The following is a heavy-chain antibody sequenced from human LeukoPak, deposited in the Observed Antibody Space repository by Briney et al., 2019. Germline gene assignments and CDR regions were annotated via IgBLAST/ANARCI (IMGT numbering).Heavy chain of an antibody. Sequence: ESGPTLVNPTQTLTLTCTFSGFSLSTSAVGVGWIRQPPGKALEWLALLYRGDDKYYSPSLKSRLTITKDTSKNQVVLTMTNMGPVDTATYYCAHRPARGTFDYWGQGTLVTVSS. CDR2: LYRGDDK. J-gene: IGHJ4*02. CDR3: AHRPARGTFDY. CDR1: GFSLSTSAVG. V-gene: IGHV2-5*02. D-gene: IGHD3-16*01.